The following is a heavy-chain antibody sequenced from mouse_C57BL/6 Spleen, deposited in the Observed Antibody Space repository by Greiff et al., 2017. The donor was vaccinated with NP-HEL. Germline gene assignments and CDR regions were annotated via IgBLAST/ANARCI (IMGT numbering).Heavy chain of an antibody. CDR3: TAGGYYGPGYWYFDV. CDR2: IDPEDGDT. Sequence: EVQLQQSGAELVRPGASVKLSCTASGFTIKDYYMHWVKQRPEQGLEWIGRIDPEDGDTEYASKFQGKATMTADTSSNTAYLQLSSLTSEDTAVYYCTAGGYYGPGYWYFDVWGTGTTVTVSS. V-gene: IGHV14-1*01. CDR1: GFTIKDYY. J-gene: IGHJ1*03. D-gene: IGHD1-1*01.